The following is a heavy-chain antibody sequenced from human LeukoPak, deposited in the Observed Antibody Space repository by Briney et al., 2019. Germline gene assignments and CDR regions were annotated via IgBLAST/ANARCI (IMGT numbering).Heavy chain of an antibody. V-gene: IGHV4-34*01. CDR2: INHSGST. CDR3: ARGLRITMVRGVIGY. D-gene: IGHD3-10*01. J-gene: IGHJ4*02. CDR1: GGSFSGYY. Sequence: SETLPLTCAVYGGSFSGYYWSWIRQPPGKGLEWIGEINHSGSTNYNPSLKSRVTISVDTSKSQFSLKLISVTAADTAVYYCARGLRITMVRGVIGYWGQGTLVTVSS.